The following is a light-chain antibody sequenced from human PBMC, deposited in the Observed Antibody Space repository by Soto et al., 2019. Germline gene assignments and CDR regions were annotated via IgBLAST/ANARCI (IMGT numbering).Light chain of an antibody. CDR2: GAS. Sequence: EIVMTQSPATLSVSPGERATLSCRASQSVSSNLAWYQQKPGQAPRLLIYGASTRATGVPSRFSGSGSGREFTLTISSLQPDDFATYYCQQYYDYPWTFGQGTKVDIK. CDR3: QQYYDYPWT. V-gene: IGKV3-15*01. J-gene: IGKJ1*01. CDR1: QSVSSN.